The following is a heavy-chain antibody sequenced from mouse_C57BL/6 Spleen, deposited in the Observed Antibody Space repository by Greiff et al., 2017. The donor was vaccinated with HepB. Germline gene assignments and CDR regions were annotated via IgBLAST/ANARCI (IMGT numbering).Heavy chain of an antibody. D-gene: IGHD2-4*01. V-gene: IGHV1-69*01. CDR2: IDPSDSYT. J-gene: IGHJ2*01. Sequence: QVQLQQPGAELVMPGASVKLSCKASGYTFTSYWMHWVKQRPGQGLEWIGEIDPSDSYTNYNQKFKGKSTLPVDKSSSTAYMQLSSLTSEDSAVYYCAIHYDYDGVDYWGQGTTLTVSS. CDR1: GYTFTSYW. CDR3: AIHYDYDGVDY.